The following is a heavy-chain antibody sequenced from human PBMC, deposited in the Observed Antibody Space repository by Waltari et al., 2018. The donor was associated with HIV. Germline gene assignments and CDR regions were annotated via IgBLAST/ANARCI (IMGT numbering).Heavy chain of an antibody. CDR2: IHTGSGDT. D-gene: IGHD1-7*01. CDR3: ARGWGTATPNFFDY. Sequence: QVQLVQSGAEVRKPGASVKLSCKASGYTFTHSAMHWVRQAPGQSLQWMGWIHTGSGDTKYSQNFQARATITRDTSASTAYMELSSLRSEDTALYYCARGWGTATPNFFDYWGQGTLVTVSS. J-gene: IGHJ4*02. V-gene: IGHV1-3*04. CDR1: GYTFTHSA.